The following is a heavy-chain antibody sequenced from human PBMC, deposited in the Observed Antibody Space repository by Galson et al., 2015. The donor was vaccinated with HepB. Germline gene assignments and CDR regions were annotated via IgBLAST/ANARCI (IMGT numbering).Heavy chain of an antibody. V-gene: IGHV3-23*01. D-gene: IGHD4-23*01. CDR1: GFTFTNYA. CDR3: AKDSDYGGVSGGVFDI. J-gene: IGHJ3*02. CDR2: ISGSGGGT. Sequence: SLRLSCAASGFTFTNYAMNWVRQTPGKGLEWVSAISGSGGGTYYTDSVKGRFTISRDNSKNTLYLQMNSLRADDTALYCCAKDSDYGGVSGGVFDIWGQGTMVTVSS.